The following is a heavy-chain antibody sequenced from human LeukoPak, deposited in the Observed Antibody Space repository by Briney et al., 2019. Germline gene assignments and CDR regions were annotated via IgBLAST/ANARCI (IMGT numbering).Heavy chain of an antibody. CDR2: IYYSGST. CDR1: GGSFSGYY. D-gene: IGHD1-26*01. J-gene: IGHJ4*02. V-gene: IGHV4-59*01. Sequence: SETLSLTCAVYGGSFSGYYWSWIRQPPGKGLEWIGYIYYSGSTNYNPSLKSRVTISVDTSKNQFSLKLSSVTAADTAVYYCAREVGAIRSHFDYWGQGTLVTVSS. CDR3: AREVGAIRSHFDY.